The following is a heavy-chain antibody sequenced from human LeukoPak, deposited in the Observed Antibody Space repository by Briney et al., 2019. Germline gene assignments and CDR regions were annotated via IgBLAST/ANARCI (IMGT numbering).Heavy chain of an antibody. CDR1: GGSISSGSYY. J-gene: IGHJ6*04. CDR3: ARAKASDV. CDR2: IYTSGST. Sequence: SETLSLTCTVSGGSISSGSYYWSWIRQPAGKGLEWIGRIYTSGSTNYNPSLKSRVTISVDTSKNQFSLKLTSVTAADTAVYYCARAKASDVWGEGTTVTVSS. V-gene: IGHV4-61*02.